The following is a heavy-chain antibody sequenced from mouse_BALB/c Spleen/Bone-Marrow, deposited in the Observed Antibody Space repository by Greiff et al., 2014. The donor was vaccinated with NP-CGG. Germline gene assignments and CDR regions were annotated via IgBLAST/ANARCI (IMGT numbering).Heavy chain of an antibody. CDR3: ARLGYFGYSEY. CDR1: GFDFNRYW. D-gene: IGHD1-2*01. V-gene: IGHV4-1*02. CDR2: INPDSNTI. Sequence: EVMLVESGGGLVQPGGSLKLSCAASGFDFNRYWMSWVRQAPGKGLEWIGEINPDSNTINYAPSLKDKFIISRDNAKNTLYLQMSKVRSEDTALYYCARLGYFGYSEYWGQGTTLTVSS. J-gene: IGHJ2*01.